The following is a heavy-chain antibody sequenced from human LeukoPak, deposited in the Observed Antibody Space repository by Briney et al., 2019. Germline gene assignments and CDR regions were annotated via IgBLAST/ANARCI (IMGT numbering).Heavy chain of an antibody. D-gene: IGHD4-17*01. CDR2: INYSGST. V-gene: IGHV4-59*01. Sequence: SGTLSLTCTVSGGSISNYYWSWIRQPPGKGLECIGYINYSGSTNSNPSLRSRVTISADTSKKQFSLELTSVTVADTDVYYCARGQGSDYHYWHFDLWGRGTLVTVPS. CDR3: ARGQGSDYHYWHFDL. J-gene: IGHJ2*01. CDR1: GGSISNYY.